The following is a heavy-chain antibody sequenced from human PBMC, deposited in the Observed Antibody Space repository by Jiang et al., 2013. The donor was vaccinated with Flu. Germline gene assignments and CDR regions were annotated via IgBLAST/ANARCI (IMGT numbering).Heavy chain of an antibody. CDR1: GFTFSSYA. CDR2: ISNSGGST. CDR3: AKVYDYYYYGMDV. J-gene: IGHJ6*02. D-gene: IGHD2-8*01. V-gene: IGHV3-23*01. Sequence: QLLESGGGLVQPGGSLRLSCAASGFTFSSYAMSWVRQAPGKGLEWVSAISNSGGSTYYADSVKGRFTISRDNSKNTLFLQMNSLRGEDTAIYYCAKVYDYYYYGMDVWGQGTTVTVSS.